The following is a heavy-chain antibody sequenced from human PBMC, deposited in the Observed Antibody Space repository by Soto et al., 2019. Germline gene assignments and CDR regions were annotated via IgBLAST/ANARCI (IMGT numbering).Heavy chain of an antibody. CDR3: ARGPVVVITLNWYFDL. V-gene: IGHV3-30-3*01. CDR2: ISYDGSNK. D-gene: IGHD3-22*01. Sequence: GGSLRLSCAASGFTFSSYAMHWVRQAPGKGLEWVAVISYDGSNKYYADSVKGRFTISRDNSKNTLYLQMNSLRAEDTAVYYCARGPVVVITLNWYFDLWGRGTLVTVSS. CDR1: GFTFSSYA. J-gene: IGHJ2*01.